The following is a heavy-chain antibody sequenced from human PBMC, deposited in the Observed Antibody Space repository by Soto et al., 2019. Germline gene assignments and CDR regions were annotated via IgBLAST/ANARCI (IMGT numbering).Heavy chain of an antibody. D-gene: IGHD3-22*01. CDR3: ARDWYYYDSSGYYP. CDR2: IIPIFGTA. Sequence: SVTVSCKASGCTFSSYAISWVRQAPGQGLEWMGGIIPIFGTANYAQKFQGRVTITADEFTSTAYMELSSLRSEDTAVYYCARDWYYYDSSGYYPWGQGTLVTVSS. V-gene: IGHV1-69*13. J-gene: IGHJ5*02. CDR1: GCTFSSYA.